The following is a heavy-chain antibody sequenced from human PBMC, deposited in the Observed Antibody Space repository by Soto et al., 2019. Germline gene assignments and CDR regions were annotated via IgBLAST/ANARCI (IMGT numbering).Heavy chain of an antibody. D-gene: IGHD3-3*01. J-gene: IGHJ3*02. Sequence: QVQLVESGGGVVQPGRSLRLSCAASGFTFSSYAMHWVRQAPGKGLEWVAVISYDGSNKYYADSVKGRFTISRDNSKNTLYLQMNSLRAEDTAVYYCARERFWSSGSAERAFDIWGQGTMVTVSS. CDR1: GFTFSSYA. CDR3: ARERFWSSGSAERAFDI. V-gene: IGHV3-30-3*01. CDR2: ISYDGSNK.